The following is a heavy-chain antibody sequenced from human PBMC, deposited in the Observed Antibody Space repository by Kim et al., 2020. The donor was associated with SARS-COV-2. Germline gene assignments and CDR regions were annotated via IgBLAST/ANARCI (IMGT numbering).Heavy chain of an antibody. J-gene: IGHJ4*02. D-gene: IGHD4-17*01. Sequence: PAAKSRVTISVDTSKNQFSLKLSSVTAADTAVDYCAGGGYGGNGGPFDYWGQGTLVTVSS. CDR3: AGGGYGGNGGPFDY. V-gene: IGHV4-30-2*05.